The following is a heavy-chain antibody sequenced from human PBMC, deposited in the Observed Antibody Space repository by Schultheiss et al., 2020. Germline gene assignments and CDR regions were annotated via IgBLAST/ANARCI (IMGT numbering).Heavy chain of an antibody. CDR3: ARNSEAARQALPIYYYYGMDV. D-gene: IGHD6-6*01. J-gene: IGHJ6*04. CDR1: GGTFSSYA. V-gene: IGHV1-18*01. Sequence: ASVKVSCKASGGTFSSYAISWVRQAPGQGLEWMGWISAYNGNTNYAQKLQGRVTMTTNTSANIAYLELRSLTSDDTATYYCARNSEAARQALPIYYYYGMDVWGKGTTVTVSS. CDR2: ISAYNGNT.